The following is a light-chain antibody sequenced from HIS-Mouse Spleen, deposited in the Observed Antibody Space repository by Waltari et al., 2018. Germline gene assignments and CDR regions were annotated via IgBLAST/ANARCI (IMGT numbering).Light chain of an antibody. V-gene: IGKV1-9*01. CDR3: QQLNSYPQET. CDR1: QGISSY. CDR2: AAS. J-gene: IGKJ4*01. Sequence: DIQLTQSPSFLSASVGDRVTITCRASQGISSYLAWYPQKPGKAPKLLIYAASTLQSRVPSRFSGSGSGTEFTLTISSLQPEDFATYYCQQLNSYPQETFGGGTKVEIK.